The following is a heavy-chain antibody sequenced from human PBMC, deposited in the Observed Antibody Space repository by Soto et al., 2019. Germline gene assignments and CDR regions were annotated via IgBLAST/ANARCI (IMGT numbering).Heavy chain of an antibody. CDR3: ARDLSSSWYAGAFDI. CDR1: GFTFGSYS. Sequence: GGSLRLSCAASGFTFGSYSMNWVRQAPGKGLEWVSSISSSSSYIYYADSVKGRFTISRDNAKNSLYLQMNSLRAEDTAVYYCARDLSSSWYAGAFDIWGQGTMVTVSS. D-gene: IGHD6-13*01. CDR2: ISSSSSYI. J-gene: IGHJ3*02. V-gene: IGHV3-21*01.